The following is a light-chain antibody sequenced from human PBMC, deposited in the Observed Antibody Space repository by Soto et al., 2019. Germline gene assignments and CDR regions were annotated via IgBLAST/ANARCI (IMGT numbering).Light chain of an antibody. V-gene: IGKV1-5*03. CDR2: KAS. CDR1: QSISSW. J-gene: IGKJ1*01. CDR3: QQYNDYSRT. Sequence: DIQMTQSPSTLSASVGDRVTITCRASQSISSWLAWYQQKPGKAPKLLIYKASNLKSGVPSRYSGSGSGTEFTLTISSLQPDDFATYYCQQYNDYSRTFGQGTKVEIK.